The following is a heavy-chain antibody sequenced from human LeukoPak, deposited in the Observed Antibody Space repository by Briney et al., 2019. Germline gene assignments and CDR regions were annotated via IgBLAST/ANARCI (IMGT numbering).Heavy chain of an antibody. CDR2: IIPILGIA. D-gene: IGHD2-2*02. Sequence: AASVKVSCKASGGTFSSYAISWVRQAPGQGLEWMGRIIPILGIANYAQKFQGRVTITADKSTSTAYMELSSLRSEDTAVYYCARAWGLLLYPARNWFDPWGQGTLVTVSS. J-gene: IGHJ5*02. CDR1: GGTFSSYA. CDR3: ARAWGLLLYPARNWFDP. V-gene: IGHV1-69*04.